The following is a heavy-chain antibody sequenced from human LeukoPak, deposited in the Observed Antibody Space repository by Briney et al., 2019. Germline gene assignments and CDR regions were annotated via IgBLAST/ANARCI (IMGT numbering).Heavy chain of an antibody. CDR2: ISGTSSTI. D-gene: IGHD1-26*01. J-gene: IGHJ4*02. Sequence: GGSLRLSCAASGFTFSSYAMSWIRQAPGKGLEWVSCISGTSSTIYYADSVKGRFTISRDNAKTSLYLQMISLRDEDTAVYYCARRLGTTMLDYWGQGTLVTVSS. CDR3: ARRLGTTMLDY. V-gene: IGHV3-48*02. CDR1: GFTFSSYA.